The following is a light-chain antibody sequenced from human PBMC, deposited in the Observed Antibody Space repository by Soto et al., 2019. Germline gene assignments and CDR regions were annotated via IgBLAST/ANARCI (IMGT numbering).Light chain of an antibody. CDR1: NSDIEYYTL. J-gene: IGLJ2*01. CDR2: EDT. Sequence: QSALTQSASVSGSPGQSITISCTGTNSDIEYYTLVSWYQQHPDKAPKLLIFEDTKPPSGVSNRFSGSKSGNTASLTVSGLQAEDEANYYCCAYAVSSTVIFGGGTKLTVL. V-gene: IGLV2-23*01. CDR3: CAYAVSSTVI.